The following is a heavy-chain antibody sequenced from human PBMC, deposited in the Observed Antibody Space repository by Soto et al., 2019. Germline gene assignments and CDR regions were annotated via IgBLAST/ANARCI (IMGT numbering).Heavy chain of an antibody. CDR3: AKRSQDYKGWFDP. J-gene: IGHJ5*02. D-gene: IGHD4-4*01. Sequence: GESLKISCKGSGYSFTSYWIGWVRQMPGKGLEWMGIIYPGDSDTRYSPSFQGPVTISADKSISTAYLQWSSLKASDTAMYYCAKRSQDYKGWFDPWGQGTLVTVSS. CDR2: IYPGDSDT. V-gene: IGHV5-51*01. CDR1: GYSFTSYW.